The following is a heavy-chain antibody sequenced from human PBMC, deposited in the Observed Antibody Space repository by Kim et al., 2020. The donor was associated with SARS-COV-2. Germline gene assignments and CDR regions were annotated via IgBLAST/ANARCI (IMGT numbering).Heavy chain of an antibody. Sequence: SETLSLTCTVSGGSISSSSYYWGWIRQPPGKGLEWIGSIYYSGSTYNNPSLKSRVTISVDTSKNQFSLKLSSVTAADTAVYYCARRVWVTGEKYYFDYWGQGTLVTVSS. V-gene: IGHV4-39*01. D-gene: IGHD7-27*01. CDR3: ARRVWVTGEKYYFDY. CDR1: GGSISSSSYY. CDR2: IYYSGST. J-gene: IGHJ4*02.